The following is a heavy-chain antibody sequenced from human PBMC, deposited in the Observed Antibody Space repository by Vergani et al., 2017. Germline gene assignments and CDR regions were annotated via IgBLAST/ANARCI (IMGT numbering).Heavy chain of an antibody. Sequence: EVQLLESGGGLVQPGGSLRLSCAASGFTFSSYAMSWVRQAPGKGLEWVSAISGSGGSTYYADSVKGRFTISRDNSKNTLYLQMNSLRAEDTAVYYCAKRGTVLGDRRPSLYYYYMDVWGKGTTVTVSS. V-gene: IGHV3-23*01. CDR2: ISGSGGST. D-gene: IGHD2-8*02. CDR1: GFTFSSYA. CDR3: AKRGTVLGDRRPSLYYYYMDV. J-gene: IGHJ6*03.